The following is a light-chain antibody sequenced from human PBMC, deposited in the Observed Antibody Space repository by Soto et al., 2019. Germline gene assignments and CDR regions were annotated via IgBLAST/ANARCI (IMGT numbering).Light chain of an antibody. Sequence: SYELTQPPSLSVSPGQTASISCSGDKLGDKYASWYQQKPGQSPLLVIYQDYKRPSGIPERFSGSNSGNTASLTISGTQAMDEAAYYCQSWNSSTVLFGGETKVTVL. V-gene: IGLV3-1*01. CDR2: QDY. CDR1: KLGDKY. J-gene: IGLJ2*01. CDR3: QSWNSSTVL.